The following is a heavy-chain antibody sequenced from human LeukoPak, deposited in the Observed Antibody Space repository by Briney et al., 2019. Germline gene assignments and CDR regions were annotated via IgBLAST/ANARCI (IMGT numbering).Heavy chain of an antibody. CDR3: ARDLKRGYSSGRYSWGTGSSNDY. CDR2: ISAYNGNT. J-gene: IGHJ4*02. D-gene: IGHD6-19*01. Sequence: ASVKVSCKASGYTFTSYGISWVRQAPGQGLEWMGWISAYNGNTNYAQKLQGRVTMTTDTSTSTAYMELRSLRSDDTAVYYCARDLKRGYSSGRYSWGTGSSNDYWGQGTLVTVSS. V-gene: IGHV1-18*01. CDR1: GYTFTSYG.